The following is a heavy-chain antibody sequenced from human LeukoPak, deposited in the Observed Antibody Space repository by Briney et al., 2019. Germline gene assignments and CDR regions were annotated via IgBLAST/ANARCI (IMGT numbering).Heavy chain of an antibody. J-gene: IGHJ6*03. CDR1: GGSFSGYD. V-gene: IGHV4-34*01. CDR2: INHSGST. D-gene: IGHD6-13*01. CDR3: ARSITQPLAKTYYYYSMDV. Sequence: SETLSLTCAVYGGSFSGYDWSWIRQPPGKGLEWIGEINHSGSTNYNPSPKIRGSISVDPSKNQFSLKLSSVSAADTAVYYCARSITQPLAKTYYYYSMDVWGKGTTVTVSS.